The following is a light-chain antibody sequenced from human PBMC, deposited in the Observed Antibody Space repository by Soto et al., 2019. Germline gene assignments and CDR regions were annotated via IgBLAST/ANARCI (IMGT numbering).Light chain of an antibody. CDR3: QQYNNWPWT. CDR2: GAS. CDR1: QSVGTY. V-gene: IGKV3-15*01. Sequence: EIVLTQSPGTLSLSQGGRATLSCRASQSVGTYLAWYQQTPGQAPRLLIYGASTRATGIPARFSGSGSGTEFSLTVSSLQSEDFAVYYCQQYNNWPWTFGQGTKVDIK. J-gene: IGKJ1*01.